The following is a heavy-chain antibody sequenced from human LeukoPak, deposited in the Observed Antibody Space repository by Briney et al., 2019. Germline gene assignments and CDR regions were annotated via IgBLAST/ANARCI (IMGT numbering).Heavy chain of an antibody. J-gene: IGHJ3*02. D-gene: IGHD3-22*01. CDR1: GGSISSGDYY. CDR2: IYYSGST. V-gene: IGHV4-30-4*08. CDR3: ARGDPGDYYDSSGYPWAFDI. Sequence: SETLSLTCTVSGGSISSGDYYWSWFRQPPGTGLEWIGYIYYSGSTYYNPSLKSRVTISVDTSKNQFSLKLSSVTAADTAVYYCARGDPGDYYDSSGYPWAFDIWGQGTMVTVSS.